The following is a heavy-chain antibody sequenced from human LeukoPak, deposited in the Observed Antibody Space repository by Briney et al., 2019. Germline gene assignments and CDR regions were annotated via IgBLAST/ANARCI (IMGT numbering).Heavy chain of an antibody. J-gene: IGHJ4*02. Sequence: GGSLRLSCAASGFTFSSYAMHWVRQAPGKGLEWVAVISYDGSNTYYADSVKGRFTVSRDNSNNTLSLQVNTLRPEDTAIYYCVRDYYYESGGYYSFDYWGQGILVTVSS. V-gene: IGHV3-30*04. CDR3: VRDYYYESGGYYSFDY. CDR1: GFTFSSYA. CDR2: ISYDGSNT. D-gene: IGHD3-22*01.